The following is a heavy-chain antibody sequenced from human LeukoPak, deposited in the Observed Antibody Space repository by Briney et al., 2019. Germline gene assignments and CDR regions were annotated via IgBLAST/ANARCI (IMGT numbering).Heavy chain of an antibody. J-gene: IGHJ6*03. CDR1: GFTFSSYA. V-gene: IGHV3-21*01. D-gene: IGHD5-12*01. CDR3: ARVEATISFYYYYMDV. Sequence: PGGSLRLSCAASGFTFSSYAMSWVRQAPGKGLEWVSSISSSSSYIYYADSVKGRFTISRDNAKNSLYLQMNSLRAEDTAVYYCARVEATISFYYYYMDVWGKGTTVTVSS. CDR2: ISSSSSYI.